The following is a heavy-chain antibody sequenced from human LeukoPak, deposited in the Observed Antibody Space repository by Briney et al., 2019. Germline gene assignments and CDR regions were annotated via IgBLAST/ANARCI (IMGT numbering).Heavy chain of an antibody. CDR3: AKDRRPYSDYVGAFDY. CDR1: GVSISSYY. J-gene: IGHJ4*02. Sequence: SETLSLTCTVSGVSISSYYWSWIRQPPGKGLEWIGYIYYSGSTNYNPSLKSRVTISVDTSKNQFSLKLSSVTAADTAVYYCAKDRRPYSDYVGAFDYWGQGTLVTVSS. CDR2: IYYSGST. V-gene: IGHV4-59*01. D-gene: IGHD4-11*01.